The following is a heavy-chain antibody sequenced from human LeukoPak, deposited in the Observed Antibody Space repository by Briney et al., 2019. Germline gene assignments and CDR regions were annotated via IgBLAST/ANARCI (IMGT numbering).Heavy chain of an antibody. D-gene: IGHD3-3*01. CDR3: ATNRGWRTSGYYLYYFEY. J-gene: IGHJ4*02. CDR2: IKHDGSEK. CDR1: GFIFTNYF. V-gene: IGHV3-7*01. Sequence: GGSLRLSCAASGFIFTNYFMSWVRQAPGKGLEWVASIKHDGSEKYYVDSVRGRFTISRDNTMNSLYLQMSSLRAEDTAVYYCATNRGWRTSGYYLYYFEYWGQGTLATYSS.